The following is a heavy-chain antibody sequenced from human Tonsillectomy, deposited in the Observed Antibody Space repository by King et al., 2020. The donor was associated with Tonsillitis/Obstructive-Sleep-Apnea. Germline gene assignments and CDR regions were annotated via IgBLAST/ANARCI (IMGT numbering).Heavy chain of an antibody. J-gene: IGHJ4*02. V-gene: IGHV3-23*04. Sequence: VQLVESGGGLVQPGGSLRLSCAASGFTLSSSSMSWVRQAPGKGLEWLSSLNKDSGRTYYADSVKGRFTISRDDSTNTLFLQMSSLRAEDTAVYFCAKDHPSSGWPAFAYWGQGTLVTVSS. CDR3: AKDHPSSGWPAFAY. CDR2: LNKDSGRT. CDR1: GFTLSSSS. D-gene: IGHD6-19*01.